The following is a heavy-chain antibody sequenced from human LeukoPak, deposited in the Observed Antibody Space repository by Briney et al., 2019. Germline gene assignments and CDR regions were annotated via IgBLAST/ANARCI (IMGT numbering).Heavy chain of an antibody. V-gene: IGHV4-4*07. Sequence: SSETLSLTCTVSGGSISSYYWSWIRQPAGKGLEWIGRIYTSGSTNYNPSLKSRVTMSVDTSKNQFSLKLSSVTAAHTAVYYCARDQRGDTAMVKVNYGMDVWGRGTTVTVSS. CDR2: IYTSGST. CDR3: ARDQRGDTAMVKVNYGMDV. CDR1: GGSISSYY. J-gene: IGHJ6*02. D-gene: IGHD5-18*01.